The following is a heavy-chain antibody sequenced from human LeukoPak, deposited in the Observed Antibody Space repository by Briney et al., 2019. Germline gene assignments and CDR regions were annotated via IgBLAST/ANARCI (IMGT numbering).Heavy chain of an antibody. Sequence: GGSLRLSCAASGFTFSSYGMHWVRQAPGKGLEWVAVISYDGSNKYYADSVKGRFTISRDNSKNTLYLQMNSLRAEDTAVYYCARDKVAAPLYYYYGMDVWGQGTTVTVSS. CDR3: ARDKVAAPLYYYYGMDV. CDR2: ISYDGSNK. V-gene: IGHV3-30*03. CDR1: GFTFSSYG. D-gene: IGHD6-6*01. J-gene: IGHJ6*02.